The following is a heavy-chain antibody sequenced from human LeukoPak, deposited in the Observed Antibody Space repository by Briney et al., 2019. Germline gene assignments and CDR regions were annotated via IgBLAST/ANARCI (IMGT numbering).Heavy chain of an antibody. CDR3: ARLNSPWLDGCPDY. CDR1: GFTFSSYG. D-gene: IGHD4-23*01. CDR2: IRYDGSNK. Sequence: SGGSLRLSCAASGFTFSSYGMYWARQAPGKGLEWVAFIRYDGSNKYYADSVKGRFTISRDNAKNSLFLQMNSLRAEDTAVYYCARLNSPWLDGCPDYWGQGTLVTVSS. J-gene: IGHJ4*02. V-gene: IGHV3-30*02.